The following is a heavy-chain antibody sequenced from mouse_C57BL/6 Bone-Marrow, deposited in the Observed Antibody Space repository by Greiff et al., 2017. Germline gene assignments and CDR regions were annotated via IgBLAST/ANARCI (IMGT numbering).Heavy chain of an antibody. CDR2: ISSGSSTI. J-gene: IGHJ3*01. V-gene: IGHV5-17*01. Sequence: EVQLVESGVGLVKPGGSLKLSCAASGFTFSDYGMHWVRQAPEKGLEWVAYISSGSSTIYYADTVKGRFTISRDNAKNTLFLQMTSLRSEDTAMYYCARSGNYPAWFAYWGQGTLVTVSA. CDR3: ARSGNYPAWFAY. CDR1: GFTFSDYG. D-gene: IGHD2-1*01.